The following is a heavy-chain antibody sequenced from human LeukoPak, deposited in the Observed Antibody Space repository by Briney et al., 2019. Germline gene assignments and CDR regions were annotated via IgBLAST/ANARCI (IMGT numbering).Heavy chain of an antibody. Sequence: NPSETLSLTCAVYGGSFSGYYWSWIRQPPGKGLEWIGEINHSGSTNYNPSLKSRVTISVDTSKNQFSLKLSSVTAADTAVYYCARGYGSGSYRKFDPWGQGTLVTVSS. D-gene: IGHD3-10*01. CDR3: ARGYGSGSYRKFDP. CDR1: GGSFSGYY. CDR2: INHSGST. J-gene: IGHJ5*02. V-gene: IGHV4-34*01.